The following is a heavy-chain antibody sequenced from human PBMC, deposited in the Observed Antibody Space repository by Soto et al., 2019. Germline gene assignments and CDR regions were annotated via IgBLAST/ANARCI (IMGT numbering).Heavy chain of an antibody. J-gene: IGHJ4*02. Sequence: GGSLRLSCATSGFTFSSYWMHWVRQAPGKGLVWVSRINTDGSSTSYADSVKGRFTISRDNAKNTLFLQMNSLRTEDTAIYYCAKISNSVGDYWGQGTLVTVSS. V-gene: IGHV3-74*01. CDR2: INTDGSST. D-gene: IGHD2-8*01. CDR1: GFTFSSYW. CDR3: AKISNSVGDY.